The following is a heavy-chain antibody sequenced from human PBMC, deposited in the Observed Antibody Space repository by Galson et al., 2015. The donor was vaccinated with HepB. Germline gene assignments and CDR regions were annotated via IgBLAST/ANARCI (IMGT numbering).Heavy chain of an antibody. V-gene: IGHV3-7*01. J-gene: IGHJ3*02. CDR3: ARASGYYDFWSGYSGAFDI. CDR1: GFTFSSYW. D-gene: IGHD3-3*01. Sequence: SLRLYCAASGFTFSSYWMSWVRQAPGKGLEWVANIKQDGSEKYYVDSVKGRFTTSRDNAKNSLYLQMNSLRAEDTAVYYCARASGYYDFWSGYSGAFDIWGQGTMVTVSS. CDR2: IKQDGSEK.